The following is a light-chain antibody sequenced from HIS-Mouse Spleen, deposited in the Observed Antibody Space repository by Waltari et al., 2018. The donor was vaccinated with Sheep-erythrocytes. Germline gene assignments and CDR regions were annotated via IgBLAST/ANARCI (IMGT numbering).Light chain of an antibody. CDR2: EVS. CDR1: SSDVGAYNH. CDR3: SSYAGSNNWV. Sequence: QSALTQPPSASGSPGQSVPISCTGTSSDVGAYNHFSWYQQHPGKAPNLMIYEVSKRHSGVPDRFSGSKSGNTASLTVSGLQAEDEADYYCSSYAGSNNWVFGGGTKLTVL. V-gene: IGLV2-8*01. J-gene: IGLJ3*02.